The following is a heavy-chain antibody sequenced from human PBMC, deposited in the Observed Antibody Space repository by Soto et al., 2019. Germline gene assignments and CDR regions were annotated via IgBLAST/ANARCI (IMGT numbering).Heavy chain of an antibody. J-gene: IGHJ5*02. D-gene: IGHD2-2*01. V-gene: IGHV1-24*01. CDR3: ATAPFYRPSENCISTSCYRESGKRWFDP. CDR2: FDPEDGET. Sequence: ASVKVSCKVSGYTLTELSMHWVRQAPGKGLEWMGGFDPEDGETIYAQKFQGRVTMTEDTSTDTAYMELSSLRSEDTAVYYCATAPFYRPSENCISTSCYRESGKRWFDPWGQGTLVTVSS. CDR1: GYTLTELS.